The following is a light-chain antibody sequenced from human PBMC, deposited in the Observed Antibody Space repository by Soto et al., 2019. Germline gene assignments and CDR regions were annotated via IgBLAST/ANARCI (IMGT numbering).Light chain of an antibody. CDR2: KAS. CDR1: QTVNSW. CDR3: QHSTFYSEP. Sequence: DIPAKLSPSALSGTIGDRVTIPCRASQTVNSWLAWFQQKPGKAPKLLIYKASTLQSGVPSRFGGSGSGTEFTLTISSLQPDDFTPYYCQHSTFYSEPFAQGTNVDIK. V-gene: IGKV1-5*03. J-gene: IGKJ1*01.